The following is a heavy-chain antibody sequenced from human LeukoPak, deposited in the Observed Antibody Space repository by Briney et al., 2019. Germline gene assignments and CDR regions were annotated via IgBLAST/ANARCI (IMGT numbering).Heavy chain of an antibody. CDR3: ARDAVNSNYVRNHYYYYGMDV. V-gene: IGHV4-31*03. J-gene: IGHJ6*02. CDR2: IYYSGST. CDR1: GGSISSGGYY. D-gene: IGHD4-11*01. Sequence: SETLSLTCTVSGGSISSGGYYWSWIRQHPGKGLEWIGYIYYSGSTYYNPSLKSRVTISVDTSKNQFSLKLSSVTAADTAVYYCARDAVNSNYVRNHYYYYGMDVWSQGTTVTVSS.